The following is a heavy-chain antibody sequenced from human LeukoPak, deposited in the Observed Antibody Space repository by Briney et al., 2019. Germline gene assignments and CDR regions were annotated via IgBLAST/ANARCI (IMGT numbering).Heavy chain of an antibody. CDR1: GYTLTDYY. CDR3: ARGGSVVHPPEYTHH. V-gene: IGHV1-2*02. D-gene: IGHD1-26*01. CDR2: TNCKSGGT. J-gene: IGHJ1*01. Sequence: GASVKVSCKTSGYTLTDYYIHWVRRAPGQGLEWMGWTNCKSGGTKYAPKFDGRVTMSRATSINTAFMELTSLTVDDTALYYCARGGSVVHPPEYTHHWGQGTLVTVSS.